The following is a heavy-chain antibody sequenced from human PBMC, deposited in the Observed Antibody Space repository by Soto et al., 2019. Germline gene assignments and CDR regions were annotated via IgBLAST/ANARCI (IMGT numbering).Heavy chain of an antibody. D-gene: IGHD3-10*01. CDR2: MDYSGST. J-gene: IGHJ4*02. CDR1: WGSVGSGNYY. CDR3: AREGYYGSGSYGEHMLIDY. V-gene: IGHV4-61*01. Sequence: SEILSLPCTVFWGSVGSGNYYWSWIRQPPGTGLEWIGYMDYSGSTNYNPSRKSRVTISVGTSKNQLSLKLSSVTAADTAVYYCAREGYYGSGSYGEHMLIDYWGKGTLVTVSS.